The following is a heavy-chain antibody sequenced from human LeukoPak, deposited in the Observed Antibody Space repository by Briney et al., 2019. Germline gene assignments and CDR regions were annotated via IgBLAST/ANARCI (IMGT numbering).Heavy chain of an antibody. CDR3: ARDPGAPNWNDVADYYYYGMDV. CDR1: GYTLTSYG. CDR2: ISAYNGNT. J-gene: IGHJ6*02. Sequence: ASVKVSCKASGYTLTSYGITWVRQAPGQGLEWMGWISAYNGNTNYAQKLQGRVTMTTDTSTSTAYMELRSLRSDDTAVYYCARDPGAPNWNDVADYYYYGMDVWGQGTTVTVSS. D-gene: IGHD1-1*01. V-gene: IGHV1-18*01.